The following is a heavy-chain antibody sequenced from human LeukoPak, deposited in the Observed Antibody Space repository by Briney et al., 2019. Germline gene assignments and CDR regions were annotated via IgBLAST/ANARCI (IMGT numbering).Heavy chain of an antibody. CDR1: GGTFSSYA. D-gene: IGHD3-10*01. J-gene: IGHJ3*02. Sequence: SVKVSCTASGGTFSSYAISWVRQAPGQGLEWMGGIIPIFGTANYAQKFQGRVTITADESTSTAYMELSSLRSEDTAVYYCAGVRGSGSHIWSGAFDIWGQGTMVTVSS. CDR3: AGVRGSGSHIWSGAFDI. CDR2: IIPIFGTA. V-gene: IGHV1-69*01.